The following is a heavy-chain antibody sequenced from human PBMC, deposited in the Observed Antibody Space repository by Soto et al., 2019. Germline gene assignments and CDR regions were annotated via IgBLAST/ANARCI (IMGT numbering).Heavy chain of an antibody. CDR1: GCSISSYY. CDR3: ARERLTSYYYYGMDV. CDR2: IYYSGST. Sequence: PSETLSLPCPVSGCSISSYYWSWIRQPPGKGLEWIGYIYYSGSTNYNPSLKSRATISVDTSKNQFSLKLSSVTAADTAVYYCARERLTSYYYYGMDVWGQGTTVTVSS. D-gene: IGHD3-22*01. V-gene: IGHV4-59*01. J-gene: IGHJ6*02.